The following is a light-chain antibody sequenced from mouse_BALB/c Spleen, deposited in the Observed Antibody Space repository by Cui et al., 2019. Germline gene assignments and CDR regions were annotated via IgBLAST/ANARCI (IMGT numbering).Light chain of an antibody. V-gene: IGKV4-63*01. J-gene: IGKJ4*01. CDR1: SSVSY. Sequence: ENVLTQSPAIMSASPGEKVTMTCSASSSVSYMHWYQHKSSTSPKLWIYDTAKLASGVPGRFSGSGSGNSYSLTISSMEAEDVATYYCFQGSGYPLTFGSGTKLEIK. CDR2: DTA. CDR3: FQGSGYPLT.